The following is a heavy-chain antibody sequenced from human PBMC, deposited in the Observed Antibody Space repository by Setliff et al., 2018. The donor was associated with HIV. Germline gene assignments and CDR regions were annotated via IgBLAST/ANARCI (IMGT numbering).Heavy chain of an antibody. Sequence: GGSLRLSCAASGFTFSSYWMSWVRQAPGKGLEWVANINQDGSARVYVDSVKGRFTISRDNAKNSLYLQMSSLRVDDTAVYYCARISSAWYLVDYWGQGTLVTVSS. CDR2: INQDGSAR. CDR3: ARISSAWYLVDY. D-gene: IGHD6-13*01. CDR1: GFTFSSYW. V-gene: IGHV3-7*03. J-gene: IGHJ4*02.